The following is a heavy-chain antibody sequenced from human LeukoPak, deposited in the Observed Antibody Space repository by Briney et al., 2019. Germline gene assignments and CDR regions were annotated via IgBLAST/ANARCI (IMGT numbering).Heavy chain of an antibody. Sequence: GGSLRLSCAASGFTFDYYAMPWVRQAPGKGLEWVSGISWNSVSVGYADSVKGRFTISRDNAKNSLYLQMNSLRAEDTASYYCAKDDYSGSVDYWGQGTLVTVSS. CDR1: GFTFDYYA. D-gene: IGHD4-11*01. CDR3: AKDDYSGSVDY. CDR2: ISWNSVSV. V-gene: IGHV3-9*01. J-gene: IGHJ4*02.